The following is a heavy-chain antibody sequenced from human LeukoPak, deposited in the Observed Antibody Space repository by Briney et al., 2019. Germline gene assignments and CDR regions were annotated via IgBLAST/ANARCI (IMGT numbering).Heavy chain of an antibody. D-gene: IGHD3-3*01. Sequence: ASVKVSCKASGYTFTGYYMHWVRQAPGQGLEWMGWINPNSGGTNYAQKFQRRVTMTRDTSISTAYMELSRLRSDDTAVYYCARGFNDFWSGYYSYWGQGNLVTVSS. CDR3: ARGFNDFWSGYYSY. CDR1: GYTFTGYY. J-gene: IGHJ4*02. CDR2: INPNSGGT. V-gene: IGHV1-2*02.